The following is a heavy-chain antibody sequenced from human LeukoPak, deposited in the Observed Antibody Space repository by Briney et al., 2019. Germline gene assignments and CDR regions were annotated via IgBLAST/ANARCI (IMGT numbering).Heavy chain of an antibody. CDR1: GGSFSGYY. J-gene: IGHJ4*02. CDR2: INHSGST. Sequence: PSETLSLTCAVYGGSFSGYYWSWIRQPPGKGLEWIGEINHSGSTNYNPSLKSRVTISVDTSKNQFSLKLSSVTAADTAVYYCATLLRKRGYSYGRFDYWGQGTLVTVSS. D-gene: IGHD5-18*01. CDR3: ATLLRKRGYSYGRFDY. V-gene: IGHV4-34*01.